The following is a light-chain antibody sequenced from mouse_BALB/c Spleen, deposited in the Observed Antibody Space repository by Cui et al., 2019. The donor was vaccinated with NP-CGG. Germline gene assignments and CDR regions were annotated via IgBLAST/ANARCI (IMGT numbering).Light chain of an antibody. CDR2: GTN. CDR3: ALWYSNHWV. J-gene: IGLJ1*01. V-gene: IGLV1*01. Sequence: QAVVTQESALTTSPGETVTLTCRSSTGAVTTSNYANCVQEKPDHLFTGLIDGTNNRAPGVPARFSGSLIGDKAALTITGAETEDEAIYFCALWYSNHWVFGGGTKLTVL. CDR1: TGAVTTSNY.